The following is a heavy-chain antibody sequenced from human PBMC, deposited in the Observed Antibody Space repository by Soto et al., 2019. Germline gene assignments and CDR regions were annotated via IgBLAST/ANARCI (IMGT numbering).Heavy chain of an antibody. CDR3: AKEGTAMVWYFDL. CDR1: GFTFSSYG. V-gene: IGHV3-30*18. CDR2: ISYDGSNK. J-gene: IGHJ2*01. Sequence: GGSLRLSCAASGFTFSSYGMHWVRQAPGKGLEWVAVISYDGSNKYYADSVKGRFTISRDNSKNTLYLQMNSLRAEDTAVYYCAKEGTAMVWYFDLWGRGTLVTVSS. D-gene: IGHD5-18*01.